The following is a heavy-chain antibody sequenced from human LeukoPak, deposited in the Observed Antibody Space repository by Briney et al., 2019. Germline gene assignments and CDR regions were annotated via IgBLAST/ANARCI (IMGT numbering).Heavy chain of an antibody. CDR2: IRYDGSNK. V-gene: IGHV3-30*02. CDR3: AKWDHYGGNPNFDY. Sequence: GGSLRLSCAVSGFTFSSYWMGWVRQAPGKGLEWVAFIRYDGSNKYYADSVKGRFTISRDNSKNTLYLQMNSLRAEDTAVYYCAKWDHYGGNPNFDYWGQGTLVTVSS. D-gene: IGHD4-23*01. J-gene: IGHJ4*02. CDR1: GFTFSSYW.